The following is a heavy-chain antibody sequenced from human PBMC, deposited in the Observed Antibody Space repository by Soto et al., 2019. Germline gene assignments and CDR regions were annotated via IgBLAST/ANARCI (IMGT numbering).Heavy chain of an antibody. CDR1: GFTFTGHD. J-gene: IGHJ5*02. CDR2: ISAYTDDP. D-gene: IGHD2-2*01. V-gene: IGHV1-18*04. CDR3: ARVIPGAEAWFDP. Sequence: ASVKVSCKGSGFTFTGHDIHWVLQAPGQGLEWMGWISAYTDDPNYAQKFQGRVTMTIDTSTSTAYLDLRSLTSDDTAVYYCARVIPGAEAWFDPWGQGTLVTVSS.